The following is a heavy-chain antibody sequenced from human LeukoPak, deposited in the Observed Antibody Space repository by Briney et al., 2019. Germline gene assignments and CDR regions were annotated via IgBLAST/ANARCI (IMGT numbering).Heavy chain of an antibody. V-gene: IGHV6-1*01. D-gene: IGHD1-26*01. J-gene: IGHJ4*02. CDR3: ARDRPGSWGSYPMCYFDY. Sequence: SQTLSPTCAISGDSVSSNSAAWNWIRQSPSRGLEWLGRTYYRSKWYNDYAVSVKSRITINPDTSKNQFSLQLNSVTPEDTAVYYCARDRPGSWGSYPMCYFDYWGQGTLVTVSS. CDR1: GDSVSSNSAA. CDR2: TYYRSKWYN.